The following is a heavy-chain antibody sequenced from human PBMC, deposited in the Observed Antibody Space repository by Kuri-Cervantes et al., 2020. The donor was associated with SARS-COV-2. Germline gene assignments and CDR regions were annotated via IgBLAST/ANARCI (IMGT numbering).Heavy chain of an antibody. J-gene: IGHJ6*02. CDR2: IYSGGST. CDR1: EFIISDNY. Sequence: GGSLRLSCGASEFIISDNYMHWVRQAPGKGLEWVSVIYSGGSTYYADSVKGRFTISRDNSKNTLYLQMNSLRVEDTAVYYCAREQGSYGDYVSPLGGMDVWGQGTTVTVSS. V-gene: IGHV3-53*01. D-gene: IGHD2-21*02. CDR3: AREQGSYGDYVSPLGGMDV.